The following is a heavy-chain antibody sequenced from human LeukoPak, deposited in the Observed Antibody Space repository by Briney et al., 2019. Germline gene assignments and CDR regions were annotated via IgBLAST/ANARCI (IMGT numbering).Heavy chain of an antibody. CDR2: IIPILDVA. V-gene: IGHV1-69*04. J-gene: IGHJ4*02. Sequence: SVKVSCKASGGSFNTYVITWVRQAPGQGLEWMGRIIPILDVANFAQKFQGRVTITADKSTSTAYMELSSLRSEDTAVYYCARDPRGYCSSTSCYAYWGQGTLVTVSS. D-gene: IGHD2-2*01. CDR3: ARDPRGYCSSTSCYAY. CDR1: GGSFNTYV.